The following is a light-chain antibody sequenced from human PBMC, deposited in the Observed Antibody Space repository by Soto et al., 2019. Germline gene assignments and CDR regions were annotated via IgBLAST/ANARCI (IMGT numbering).Light chain of an antibody. V-gene: IGKV3-20*01. CDR1: QSVSSNN. J-gene: IGKJ5*01. Sequence: EIVLTQSPGTLSLSPGETATLSCRASQSVSSNNLAWYHQKPGQTPRLLIYGASSRATGIPDRFSGSGSGTHFTLTISRLEPEAFAAYYCQQYDNSITFGQGTRLEIE. CDR2: GAS. CDR3: QQYDNSIT.